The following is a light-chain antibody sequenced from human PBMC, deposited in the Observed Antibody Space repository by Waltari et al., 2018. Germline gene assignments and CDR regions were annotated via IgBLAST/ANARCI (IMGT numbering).Light chain of an antibody. CDR2: WAS. J-gene: IGKJ1*01. Sequence: DVVMTQSPAPLAVSLGERATINCNSSQSLLYTSNDKNSLAWYQQKPGQPPKILIYWASIRESGVPDRFSGSGSGTDFTLTISGLQAEDVASYFCLQYLHTPRTFGQGTKVEIK. CDR3: LQYLHTPRT. CDR1: QSLLYTSNDKNS. V-gene: IGKV4-1*01.